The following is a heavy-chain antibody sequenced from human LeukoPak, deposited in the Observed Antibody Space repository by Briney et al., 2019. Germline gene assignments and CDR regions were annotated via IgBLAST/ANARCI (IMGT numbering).Heavy chain of an antibody. CDR3: ARDDGWELLRY. V-gene: IGHV3-48*03. Sequence: GGSLRLSCAASGFTFSSYEMNWVRQAPGKGLEWVSYISSSGSTIYYADSVEGRFTISRDNAKNSLYLQMNSLRAEDTAVYYCARDDGWELLRYWGQGTLVTVSS. D-gene: IGHD1-26*01. CDR1: GFTFSSYE. CDR2: ISSSGSTI. J-gene: IGHJ4*02.